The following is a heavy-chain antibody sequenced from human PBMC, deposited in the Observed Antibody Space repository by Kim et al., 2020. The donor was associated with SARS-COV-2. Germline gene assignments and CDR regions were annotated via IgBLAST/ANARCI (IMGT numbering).Heavy chain of an antibody. CDR1: GFTFSSYA. D-gene: IGHD3-10*01. V-gene: IGHV3-30*04. J-gene: IGHJ6*02. Sequence: GGSLRLSCAASGFTFSSYAMHWVRQAPGKGLEWVAVISYDGSNKYYADSVKGRFTISRDNSKNTLYLQMNSLRAEDTAVYYCARDLQTYYYGSGALWLLRYYYYGMDVWGQGTTVTVSS. CDR2: ISYDGSNK. CDR3: ARDLQTYYYGSGALWLLRYYYYGMDV.